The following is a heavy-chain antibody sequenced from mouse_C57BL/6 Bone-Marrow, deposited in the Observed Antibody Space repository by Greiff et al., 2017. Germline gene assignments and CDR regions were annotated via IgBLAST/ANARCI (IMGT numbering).Heavy chain of an antibody. J-gene: IGHJ4*01. V-gene: IGHV5-12*01. CDR2: ISNGGGST. CDR1: GFTFSDYY. CDR3: ARQGPHAMDY. Sequence: EVKLQESGGGLVQPGGSLKLSCAASGFTFSDYYMYWVRQTPEKRLEWVAYISNGGGSTYYPDTVKGRFTISRDSAKNTLYLQMSRLKSEDTAMYYCARQGPHAMDYGGQGTSVTVSS.